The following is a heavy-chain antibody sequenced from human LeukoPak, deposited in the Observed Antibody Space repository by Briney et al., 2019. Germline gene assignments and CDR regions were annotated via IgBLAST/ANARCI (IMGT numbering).Heavy chain of an antibody. CDR2: IYDSGST. CDR1: GGSISSYY. CDR3: ARDCSSTSCYLPDV. V-gene: IGHV4-59*01. J-gene: IGHJ6*04. D-gene: IGHD2-2*01. Sequence: SETLSLTCTVSGGSISSYYWSWIRQPPGKGLEWIGYIYDSGSTNNNPSLKSRVTISLDTSKNQFSLKLTSVTAADTAVYYCARDCSSTSCYLPDVWGKGTTVTVSS.